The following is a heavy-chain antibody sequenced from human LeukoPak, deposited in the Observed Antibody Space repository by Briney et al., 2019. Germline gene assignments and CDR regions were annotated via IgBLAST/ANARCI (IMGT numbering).Heavy chain of an antibody. D-gene: IGHD3-22*01. V-gene: IGHV4-38-2*01. Sequence: SETLSLTCAVSGYSISSGYYWGWIRQPPGKGLEWIGSIYHSGSTYYNPSLKSRVTISVDTSKNQFSLKLSSVTAADTAVYYCAGFTYYYDSSGYYYVKESGDYWGQGTLVTVSS. CDR1: GYSISSGYY. J-gene: IGHJ4*02. CDR3: AGFTYYYDSSGYYYVKESGDY. CDR2: IYHSGST.